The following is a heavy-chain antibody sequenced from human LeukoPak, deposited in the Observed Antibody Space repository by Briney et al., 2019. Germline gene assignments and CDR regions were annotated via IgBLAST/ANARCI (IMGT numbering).Heavy chain of an antibody. D-gene: IGHD3-10*01. J-gene: IGHJ3*02. Sequence: ASVKVSCKTSAGTFSRYAISWVRQAPGQGLEWMGRITPMSATPSQTQWIQGRVTITADISTNTVYLDLSSLRSEDAALYFCAGDPPGTPVGFDIWGQGTMVTVSS. CDR2: ITPMSATP. CDR3: AGDPPGTPVGFDI. CDR1: AGTFSRYA. V-gene: IGHV1-69*06.